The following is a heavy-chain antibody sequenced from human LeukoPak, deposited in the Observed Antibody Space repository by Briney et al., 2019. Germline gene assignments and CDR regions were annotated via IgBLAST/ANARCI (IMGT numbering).Heavy chain of an antibody. V-gene: IGHV3-23*01. CDR1: GFTFSSYA. D-gene: IGHD3-22*01. Sequence: GGSLRLSCAASGFTFSSYAMSWVRQAPGKGLEWVSAVSGSGDSTYYSDSVKGRFTISRDNSKNTLYVQMNSLRAEDTAVYYCAKPLVSDYYDSSGYWGYWGQGTLVTVSS. CDR3: AKPLVSDYYDSSGYWGY. CDR2: VSGSGDST. J-gene: IGHJ4*02.